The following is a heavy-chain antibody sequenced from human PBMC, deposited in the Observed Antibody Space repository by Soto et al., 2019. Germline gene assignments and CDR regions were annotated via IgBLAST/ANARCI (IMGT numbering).Heavy chain of an antibody. V-gene: IGHV3-23*01. CDR3: AKDPTTVVTYPSNY. CDR1: GFTFSSYA. CDR2: ISGSGGST. J-gene: IGHJ4*02. Sequence: PXASLGLSFAASGFTFSSYAMHGVRQAPGKGLEWVSAISGSGGSTYYADSVKGRFTISRDNSKNTLYLQMNSLRAEDTAVYYCAKDPTTVVTYPSNYWGQGTLVTVSS. D-gene: IGHD4-17*01.